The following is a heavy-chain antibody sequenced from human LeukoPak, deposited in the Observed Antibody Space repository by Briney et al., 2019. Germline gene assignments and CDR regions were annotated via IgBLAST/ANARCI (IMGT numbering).Heavy chain of an antibody. CDR1: GYSFTTYA. Sequence: ASVKVSCKASGYSFTTYAMNWLRQAPGQGLEWMGWINPNTGNPTYAPGFTGRFVFSLDTSVSTAYLQISGLKADDTAVYYCARAYQPLGGLSLPDYWGQGILVSVSS. V-gene: IGHV7-4-1*02. J-gene: IGHJ4*02. CDR2: INPNTGNP. D-gene: IGHD3-16*02. CDR3: ARAYQPLGGLSLPDY.